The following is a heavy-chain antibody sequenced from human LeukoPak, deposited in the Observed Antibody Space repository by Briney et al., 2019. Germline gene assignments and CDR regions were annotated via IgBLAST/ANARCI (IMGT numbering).Heavy chain of an antibody. CDR2: IKSDGSGT. CDR3: ARGSDSSGWYSSFDY. Sequence: GGSLRLSCAASGFTFSSYWMHWVRQAPGKGLVWVSRIKSDGSGTSYADSVKGRFTISRDNAKNTLYLQMNSLRAEDTAVYYCARGSDSSGWYSSFDYWGQGTLVTVSS. D-gene: IGHD6-19*01. V-gene: IGHV3-74*01. CDR1: GFTFSSYW. J-gene: IGHJ4*02.